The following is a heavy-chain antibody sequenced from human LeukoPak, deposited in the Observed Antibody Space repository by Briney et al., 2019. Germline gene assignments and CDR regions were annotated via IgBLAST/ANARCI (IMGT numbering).Heavy chain of an antibody. J-gene: IGHJ3*02. CDR2: IIPIFGTA. Sequence: SVKVSCKASGGTFSSYAISWVRQAPGQGLEWMGGIIPIFGTANYAQKFQGRVTITADESTSTAYMELSSLRSEDTAVYYCARASAYSSGWHNDAFDIWGQGTMVTVSS. CDR3: ARASAYSSGWHNDAFDI. D-gene: IGHD6-19*01. CDR1: GGTFSSYA. V-gene: IGHV1-69*01.